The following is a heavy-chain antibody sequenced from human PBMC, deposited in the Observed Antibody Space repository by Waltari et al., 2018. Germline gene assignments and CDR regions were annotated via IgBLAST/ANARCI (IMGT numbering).Heavy chain of an antibody. CDR1: GGSISSGSYY. V-gene: IGHV4-61*02. D-gene: IGHD3-10*01. CDR2: IYTSGST. J-gene: IGHJ4*02. CDR3: ARERYGSGSFPDY. Sequence: QVQLQESGPGLVKPSQTLSLTCTVSGGSISSGSYYWSWIRQPAGKGLEWIGRIYTSGSTNYNPSLKSRVTISVDTSKNQFSLKLSSVTAADTAVYYCARERYGSGSFPDYWGQGTLVTVSS.